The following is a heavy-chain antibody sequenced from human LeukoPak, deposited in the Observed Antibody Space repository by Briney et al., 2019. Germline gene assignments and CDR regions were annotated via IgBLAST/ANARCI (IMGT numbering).Heavy chain of an antibody. CDR1: GYTFTGYY. V-gene: IGHV1-2*04. CDR2: INPNSGGT. D-gene: IGHD3-10*01. Sequence: GASVKVSCKASGYTFTGYYMHWVRQAPGQGLEWTGWINPNSGGTNYAPKFQGWCTMNRDTSISTAYMDLTRLRSEDTAVYYCARDIVVRGIETAYWGQGTLVTVSS. CDR3: ARDIVVRGIETAY. J-gene: IGHJ4*02.